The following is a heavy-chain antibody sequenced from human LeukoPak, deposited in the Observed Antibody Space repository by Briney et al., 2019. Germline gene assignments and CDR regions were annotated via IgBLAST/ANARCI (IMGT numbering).Heavy chain of an antibody. D-gene: IGHD3-16*01. V-gene: IGHV4-34*01. CDR2: VHHSGST. J-gene: IGHJ4*02. CDR3: ARSAYDYVWGTLGY. Sequence: PSETLSLTCVVNGGSLSGFYWNWIRQPPGKGLEWIGDVHHSGSTNYNPSLEIRVTISLDTSKNVVSLKLTSVTAADTAFYYCARSAYDYVWGTLGYWGQGTLVTVSS. CDR1: GGSLSGFY.